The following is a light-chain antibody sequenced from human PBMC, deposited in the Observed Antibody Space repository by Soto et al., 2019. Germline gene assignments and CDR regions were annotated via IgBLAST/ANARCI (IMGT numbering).Light chain of an antibody. CDR3: QQYNNWPPSII. V-gene: IGKV3-15*01. J-gene: IGKJ5*01. CDR1: ESVSSN. CDR2: GAS. Sequence: VMTQSPDTLSVSPGERGTLSCRATESVSSNVAWYQQRPGQAPRLLIYGASTRATDTPVRFRGSGSGTEFILTISSLQSEDLGVYYCQQYNNWPPSIIFGQGTRLEIK.